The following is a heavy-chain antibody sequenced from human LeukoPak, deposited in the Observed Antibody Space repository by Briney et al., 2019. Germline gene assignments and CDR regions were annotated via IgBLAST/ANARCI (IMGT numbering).Heavy chain of an antibody. J-gene: IGHJ4*02. Sequence: GGSLRLSCAASGFTFSSYAMSWVRQAPGKGLEWVSAISGSGGSTYYADSVKGRFTISRDNSKNTLYLQMNSLRAEDTAVYYCANGAFLSGYGSIFDYWGQGTLVTVSS. V-gene: IGHV3-23*01. D-gene: IGHD5-18*01. CDR3: ANGAFLSGYGSIFDY. CDR2: ISGSGGST. CDR1: GFTFSSYA.